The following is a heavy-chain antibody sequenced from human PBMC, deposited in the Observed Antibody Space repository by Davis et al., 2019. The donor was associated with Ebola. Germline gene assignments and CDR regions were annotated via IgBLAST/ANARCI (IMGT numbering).Heavy chain of an antibody. D-gene: IGHD6-6*01. J-gene: IGHJ6*02. V-gene: IGHV1-2*04. Sequence: ASVKVSCKASGYTFTSYYMHWVRQAPGQGLEWMGWINPNSGGTNYAQKFQGWVTMTRDTSISTAYMELSRLRSDDTAVYYCARDMRQLVGKNYYYYGMDVWGQGTTVTVSS. CDR2: INPNSGGT. CDR1: GYTFTSYY. CDR3: ARDMRQLVGKNYYYYGMDV.